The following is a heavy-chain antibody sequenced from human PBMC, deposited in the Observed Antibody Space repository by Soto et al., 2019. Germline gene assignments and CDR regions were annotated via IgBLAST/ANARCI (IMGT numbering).Heavy chain of an antibody. Sequence: PSETLSLTCTVSGGSISSYYWSWIRQPPGKGLEWIGYIYYSGSTNYNPSLKSRVTISVDTSKNQFSLKLSSVTAADTAVYYCARYSGTDYYYGMDVWGQGTTVTVSS. CDR3: ARYSGTDYYYGMDV. D-gene: IGHD6-13*01. CDR2: IYYSGST. CDR1: GGSISSYY. V-gene: IGHV4-59*01. J-gene: IGHJ6*02.